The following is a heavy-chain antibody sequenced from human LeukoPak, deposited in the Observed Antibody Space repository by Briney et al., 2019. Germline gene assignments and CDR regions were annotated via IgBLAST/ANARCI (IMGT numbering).Heavy chain of an antibody. Sequence: GSLRLSCAASKFTFSTFAMHWVRQAPGKGLEWVALTSSDGSSKYYTDSVKGRFTISRDNSKNTLYLQMHSLRAEDTAVYYCAREGGDLRWKNRFDLWGQGTLVTVSS. CDR3: AREGGDLRWKNRFDL. V-gene: IGHV3-30-3*01. D-gene: IGHD4-23*01. CDR1: KFTFSTFA. J-gene: IGHJ4*02. CDR2: TSSDGSSK.